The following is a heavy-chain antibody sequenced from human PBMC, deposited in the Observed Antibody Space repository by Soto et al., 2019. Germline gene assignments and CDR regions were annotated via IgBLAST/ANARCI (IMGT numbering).Heavy chain of an antibody. CDR1: GDSLRSSYHY. D-gene: IGHD2-8*01. J-gene: IGHJ4*01. CDR3: VRVEMYAGEFTPNFDR. V-gene: IGHV4-39*01. CDR2: IYYTGNT. Sequence: SETLSLTCTVSGDSLRSSYHYWGWIRQSPGKGLEWIGSIYYTGNTYYNPSLKSRVSISVDMATNEISLRLRAESVADTAVYYCVRVEMYAGEFTPNFDRWGHGALVTVSS.